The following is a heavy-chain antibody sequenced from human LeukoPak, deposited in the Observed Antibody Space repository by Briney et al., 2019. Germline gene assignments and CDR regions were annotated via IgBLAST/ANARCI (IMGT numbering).Heavy chain of an antibody. Sequence: GDSLKISCKASGYSFTNYWIGWVRQLPGKGLEWVGLIYPGDSDTTYSPSVQGQVTISADKSISTAYLQWSSLKASDTAMYYCARHGRYSGSYSFAFDIWGQGTMVTVSS. CDR3: ARHGRYSGSYSFAFDI. V-gene: IGHV5-51*01. J-gene: IGHJ3*02. D-gene: IGHD1-26*01. CDR1: GYSFTNYW. CDR2: IYPGDSDT.